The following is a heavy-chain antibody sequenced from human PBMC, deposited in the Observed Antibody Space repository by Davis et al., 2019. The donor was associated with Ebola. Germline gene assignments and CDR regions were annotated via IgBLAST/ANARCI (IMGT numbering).Heavy chain of an antibody. D-gene: IGHD3-22*01. CDR1: GFTFGDYA. CDR2: IRSKAYGGTT. V-gene: IGHV3-49*03. J-gene: IGHJ4*02. CDR3: TSYNNYYDSSGYYYKDY. Sequence: GGSLRLSCTASGFTFGDYAMSWFRQAPGKGLEWVGFIRSKAYGGTTEYAASVKGRFTISRDDSKSIAYLQMNSLKTEDTAVYYCTSYNNYYDSSGYYYKDYWGQGTLVTVSS.